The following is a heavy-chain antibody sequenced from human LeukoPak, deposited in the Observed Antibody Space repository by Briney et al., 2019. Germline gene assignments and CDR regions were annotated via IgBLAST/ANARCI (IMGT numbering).Heavy chain of an antibody. J-gene: IGHJ4*02. CDR2: ISYDGSNK. D-gene: IGHD5-12*01. Sequence: GGSLRLSCAASGFTFSSYGMHWVRQAPGKGLEWVAVISYDGSNKYYADSVKGRFTISRDNSKNTLYLQMNSLRAEDTAVYYCARVTRGGYDGYFDYWGQGTLVTVSS. CDR1: GFTFSSYG. CDR3: ARVTRGGYDGYFDY. V-gene: IGHV3-30*03.